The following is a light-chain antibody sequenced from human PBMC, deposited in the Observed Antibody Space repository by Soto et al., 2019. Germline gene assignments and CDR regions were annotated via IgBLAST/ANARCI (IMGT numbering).Light chain of an antibody. CDR1: QSLLHSNGYNY. V-gene: IGKV2-28*01. J-gene: IGKJ3*01. Sequence: DIVITQSPHSLPVTPGEPASISCRSSQSLLHSNGYNYLDWYLQKPGQSPQLLIYLGSNRASGVPDRFSGSGSGTDFTLKISRVEAQDVGVYYCMQALQTPRTFGPGTKVDIK. CDR2: LGS. CDR3: MQALQTPRT.